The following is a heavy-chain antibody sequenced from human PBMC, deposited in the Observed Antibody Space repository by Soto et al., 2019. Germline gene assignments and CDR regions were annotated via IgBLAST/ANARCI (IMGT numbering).Heavy chain of an antibody. D-gene: IGHD5-12*01. CDR3: ARDEWLRLNYYYGMDV. CDR1: GFTFSSYE. V-gene: IGHV3-48*03. CDR2: ISSSGSTI. J-gene: IGHJ6*02. Sequence: SLRLSCAASGFTFSSYEMNWVRQAPGKGLEWVSYISSSGSTIYYADSVKGRFTISRDNAKNSLYLQMNSLRAEDTAVYYCARDEWLRLNYYYGMDVWGQGTTVTVSS.